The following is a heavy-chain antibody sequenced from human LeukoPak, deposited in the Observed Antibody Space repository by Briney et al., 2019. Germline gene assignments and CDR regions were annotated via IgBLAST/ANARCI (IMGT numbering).Heavy chain of an antibody. CDR1: GFTFSNYW. J-gene: IGHJ1*01. D-gene: IGHD2-21*02. Sequence: GGSLRLSCTASGFTFSNYWMHWVRQAPGEGLLWVSRINTDGSSTTFADSVKGRFTISRDNAKNALYLQMNGLRAEDTAVYYCARAASCGGDCSSSYLEHWGQGVLVTVSS. CDR2: INTDGSST. V-gene: IGHV3-74*03. CDR3: ARAASCGGDCSSSYLEH.